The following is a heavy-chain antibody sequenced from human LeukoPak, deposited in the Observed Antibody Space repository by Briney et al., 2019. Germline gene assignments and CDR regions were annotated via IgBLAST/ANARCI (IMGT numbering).Heavy chain of an antibody. D-gene: IGHD3-3*01. J-gene: IGHJ4*02. V-gene: IGHV4-59*01. CDR2: IYYSRST. CDR1: GGSISSYY. CDR3: AATIYDFWSAHYFDY. Sequence: SETLSLTCTVSGGSISSYYWSWIRQPPGKGLEWIGYIYYSRSTNYNPSLKSRVTISVDTSKNQFSLKLSSVTAADTAVYYCAATIYDFWSAHYFDYWGQGTLVTVSS.